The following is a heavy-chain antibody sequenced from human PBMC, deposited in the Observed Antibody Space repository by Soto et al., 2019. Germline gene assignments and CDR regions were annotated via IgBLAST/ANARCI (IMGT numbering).Heavy chain of an antibody. V-gene: IGHV3-30*03. CDR2: MSYDGSAK. CDR1: GFIFSNYG. D-gene: IGHD3-10*02. CDR3: AIVRVADSPLDH. J-gene: IGHJ4*02. Sequence: QVQLVESGGGVVQPGRSLRLSCEGSGFIFSNYGMHWVRQAPGKGLEWVAFMSYDGSAKFLADSVKGRFTISRDNSKSPLFLHMSSLRAEDTAMYYCAIVRVADSPLDHWGQGTLVTVSS.